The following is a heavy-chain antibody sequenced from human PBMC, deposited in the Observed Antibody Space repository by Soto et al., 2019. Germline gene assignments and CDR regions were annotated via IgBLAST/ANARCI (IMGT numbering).Heavy chain of an antibody. J-gene: IGHJ4*02. CDR2: ISGSGGST. Sequence: PGGSLRLSCAASGFTFSSYAMSWVRQAPGKGLEWVSAISGSGGSTYYADSVKGRFTISRDNSKNTLYLQMNSLRAEDTAVYYCAAPGGRSGWYGVYFDYWGQGTLVTVSS. CDR3: AAPGGRSGWYGVYFDY. V-gene: IGHV3-23*01. D-gene: IGHD6-19*01. CDR1: GFTFSSYA.